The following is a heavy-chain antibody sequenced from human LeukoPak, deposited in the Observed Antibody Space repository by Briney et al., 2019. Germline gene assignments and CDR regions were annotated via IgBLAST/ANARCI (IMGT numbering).Heavy chain of an antibody. Sequence: GSLRLSCSASGFSIINDYRSWIRQAPGKGLEWIAYISSSVSTIYYTDSVKGRFTISRDNANNSLYLKMDSLRAEDTAVYYCTRRRHYGDSWGQGTLVTVSS. CDR2: ISSSVSTI. J-gene: IGHJ4*02. CDR1: GFSIINDY. CDR3: TRRRHYGDS. V-gene: IGHV3-11*01.